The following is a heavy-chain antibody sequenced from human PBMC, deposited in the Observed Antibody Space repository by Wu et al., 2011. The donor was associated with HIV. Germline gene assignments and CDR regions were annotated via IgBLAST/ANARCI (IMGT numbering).Heavy chain of an antibody. Sequence: VQLVQSGTEVKRPGSSVKVSCKASGGTFRSHAISWVRRAPGQGLEWLGGIIPVLETTHYAQKFQGRLSITADDFATIAHMELNNLKFDDTAVYFCATVGRTTGNYGFDFYYYGLDVWGQGTTVIVSS. V-gene: IGHV1-69*12. CDR1: GGTFRSHA. CDR3: ATVGRTTGNYGFDFYYYGLDV. J-gene: IGHJ6*02. D-gene: IGHD5-24*01. CDR2: IIPVLETT.